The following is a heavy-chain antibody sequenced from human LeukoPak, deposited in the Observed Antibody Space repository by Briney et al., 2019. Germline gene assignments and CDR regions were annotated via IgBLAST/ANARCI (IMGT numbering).Heavy chain of an antibody. CDR2: IYYSGST. V-gene: IGHV4-59*01. Sequence: SETLSLTCTVSGGSISSYYWSWIRQPPGKGLEWIGYIYYSGSTNYNPSLKSRVTISVDTSKNQFSLKLSSVTAADTAVYYCARGPAVAYMDVWGKGTTVTISS. D-gene: IGHD6-19*01. J-gene: IGHJ6*03. CDR3: ARGPAVAYMDV. CDR1: GGSISSYY.